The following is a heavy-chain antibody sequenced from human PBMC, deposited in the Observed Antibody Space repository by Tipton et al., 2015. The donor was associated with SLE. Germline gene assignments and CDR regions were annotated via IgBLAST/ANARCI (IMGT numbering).Heavy chain of an antibody. V-gene: IGHV4-34*01. J-gene: IGHJ6*03. CDR2: INHSEST. Sequence: LRLSCAVYGGSFSDYYWSWIRQPPGKGLEWIGEINHSESTNYNPSLKSRVTISVDTSKNQFSLKLSSVTAADAAVYYCARHEENYYYYYMDVWGKGTTVTVSS. CDR3: ARHEENYYYYYMDV. CDR1: GGSFSDYY.